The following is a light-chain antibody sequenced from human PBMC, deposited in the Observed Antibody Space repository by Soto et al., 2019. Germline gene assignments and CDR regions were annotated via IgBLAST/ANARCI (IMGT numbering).Light chain of an antibody. Sequence: DIQMTQSPSTLSAVVGDRVTITCRASQTISSWLAWYQQKPGKAPKLLIYDASSLESGASSRFSGSGSGTEFTLTISSLRPDDFASYYCQQYISYPYTFGQGTKLEIK. CDR2: DAS. J-gene: IGKJ2*01. V-gene: IGKV1-5*01. CDR1: QTISSW. CDR3: QQYISYPYT.